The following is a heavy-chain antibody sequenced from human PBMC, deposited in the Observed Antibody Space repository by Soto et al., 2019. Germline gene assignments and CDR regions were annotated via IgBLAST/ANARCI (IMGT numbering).Heavy chain of an antibody. V-gene: IGHV4-34*01. CDR1: GGSFSGYY. D-gene: IGHD5-12*01. Sequence: PSETLSLTCAVYGGSFSGYYWSWIRQPPGKGLEWIGEINHSGSTNYNPSLKSRVTISVDTSKNQFSLKLSSVTAADTAVYYCARTPATRVEMATILGSKYFDYWGQGTLVTVSS. J-gene: IGHJ4*02. CDR2: INHSGST. CDR3: ARTPATRVEMATILGSKYFDY.